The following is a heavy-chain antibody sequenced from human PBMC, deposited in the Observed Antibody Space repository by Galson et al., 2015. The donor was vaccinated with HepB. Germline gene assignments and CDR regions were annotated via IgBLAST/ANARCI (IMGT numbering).Heavy chain of an antibody. CDR2: ISYDGSNK. J-gene: IGHJ4*02. CDR1: GFTFSSYG. V-gene: IGHV3-30*18. Sequence: SLRLSCAASGFTFSSYGMHWVRQAPGKGLEWVAVISYDGSNKYYADSVKGRFTISRDNSKNTLYLQMNSLRAEDTAVYYCAKGGAGFGDRAPDYWGQGTLVTVSS. D-gene: IGHD3-10*01. CDR3: AKGGAGFGDRAPDY.